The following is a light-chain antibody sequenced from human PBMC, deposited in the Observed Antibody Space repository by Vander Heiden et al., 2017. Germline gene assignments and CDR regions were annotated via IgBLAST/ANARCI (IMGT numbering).Light chain of an antibody. J-gene: IGLJ2*01. CDR2: MND. CDR1: SPSTGRNT. Sequence: QSVLTQPPSASGTPGQRVTISCSGRSPSTGRNTVAWFQQVPGTAPKLLIYMNDQRPSGVPDRFSASKSGTSAALAISGLQSEDEADYYCAAWDDSLNGVVFGGGTKATVL. V-gene: IGLV1-44*01. CDR3: AAWDDSLNGVV.